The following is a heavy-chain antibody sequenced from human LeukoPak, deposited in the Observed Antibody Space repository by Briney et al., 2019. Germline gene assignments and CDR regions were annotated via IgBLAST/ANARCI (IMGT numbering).Heavy chain of an antibody. CDR3: ASDYGDNWGNWFDP. J-gene: IGHJ5*02. V-gene: IGHV4-4*02. Sequence: PSETLSLTCAVSGGSISSSNWWSWVRQPPGKGLEWIGEIYHSGSTNYNPSLKSRVTISVDKSKNQFSLKLSSVTAADTAVYYCASDYGDNWGNWFDPWGQGTLVTVSS. CDR2: IYHSGST. D-gene: IGHD4-17*01. CDR1: GGSISSSNW.